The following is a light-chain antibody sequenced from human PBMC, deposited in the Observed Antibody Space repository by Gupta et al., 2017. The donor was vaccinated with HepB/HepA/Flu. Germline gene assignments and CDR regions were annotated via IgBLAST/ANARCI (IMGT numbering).Light chain of an antibody. Sequence: QSALTQPASVSGAPGQSITIPCTGTNSDIGGYNYVSWYQQHPGNAPKLIIYSVSDRPSGVSNRFSGSKSGNTASLTISGLQAEDEADYYCTSYTSSITYVFGTGTRVTVL. CDR2: SVS. J-gene: IGLJ1*01. V-gene: IGLV2-14*03. CDR3: TSYTSSITYV. CDR1: NSDIGGYNY.